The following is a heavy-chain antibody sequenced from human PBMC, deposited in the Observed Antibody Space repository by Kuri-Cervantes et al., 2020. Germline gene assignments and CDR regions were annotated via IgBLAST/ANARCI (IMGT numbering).Heavy chain of an antibody. CDR2: IYHSGST. CDR1: GYSISSGYY. D-gene: IGHD2-15*01. V-gene: IGHV4-38-2*01. J-gene: IGHJ6*03. Sequence: SQTLSLTCAVSGYSISSGYYWGWIRQPPGKGLEWIGSIYHSGSTNYNPSLKSRVTISVDTSKNQFSLKLSSVTAADTAVYYCARGGPAGDCSGGNCYHSSYYYYMDVWGKGTTVTVSS. CDR3: ARGGPAGDCSGGNCYHSSYYYYMDV.